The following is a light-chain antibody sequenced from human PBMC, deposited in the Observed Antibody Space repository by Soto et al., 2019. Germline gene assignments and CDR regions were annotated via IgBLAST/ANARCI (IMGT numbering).Light chain of an antibody. J-gene: IGKJ4*01. CDR2: ETS. V-gene: IGKV3D-20*02. CDR3: QHRGNWPLT. Sequence: EIVLPQSPGTLSLSPGERSTLSCRASQSFSSSYLAWYQQKPGQADRLLIYETSSRATGIPDRFSGSGSGTDFTLTISSLEPEDFAVYFCQHRGNWPLTFGGGTKVDIK. CDR1: QSFSSSY.